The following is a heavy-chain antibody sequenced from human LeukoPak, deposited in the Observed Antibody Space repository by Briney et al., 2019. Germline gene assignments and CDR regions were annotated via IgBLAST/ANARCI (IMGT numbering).Heavy chain of an antibody. J-gene: IGHJ4*02. Sequence: GGSLRLSCAASGFTFSHFWMSWVRQAPGKGLEWVAYVKKTGSETYYVDSVKGRFTITRDNTRNSLFLQMYSLRAEDTAVYFCAREDGYCSGGNCYSYFDSWGQGTLVTVSS. CDR3: AREDGYCSGGNCYSYFDS. CDR2: VKKTGSET. CDR1: GFTFSHFW. V-gene: IGHV3-7*01. D-gene: IGHD2-15*01.